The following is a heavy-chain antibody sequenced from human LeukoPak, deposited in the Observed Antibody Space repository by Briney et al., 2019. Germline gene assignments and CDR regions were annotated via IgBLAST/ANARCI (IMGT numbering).Heavy chain of an antibody. CDR3: ARDQGIYNHRIIDS. D-gene: IGHD5-12*01. CDR2: ISAYNGNT. J-gene: IGHJ4*02. CDR1: GYTFSSYG. V-gene: IGHV1-18*01. Sequence: VASVKVSCKASGYTFSSYGISWVRQAPGQGLEWMGWISAYNGNTNFAQEFQGRVTMTTDTSTSTASMEPRSLRSDDTAVYYCARDQGIYNHRIIDSWGQGTLVTVSS.